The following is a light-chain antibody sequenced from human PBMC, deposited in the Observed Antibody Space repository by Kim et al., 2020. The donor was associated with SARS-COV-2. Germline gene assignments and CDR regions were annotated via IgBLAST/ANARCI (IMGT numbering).Light chain of an antibody. CDR3: QSYDNSLSGWV. CDR1: SPNIGAGYD. J-gene: IGLJ3*02. Sequence: TITISCPGSSPNIGAGYDVHWYQQLPGTAPKLLIYVNNIRPSGVPDRFSGSKSGTSASLAIAGLQSEDEADYYCQSYDNSLSGWVFGGGTQLTVL. CDR2: VNN. V-gene: IGLV1-40*01.